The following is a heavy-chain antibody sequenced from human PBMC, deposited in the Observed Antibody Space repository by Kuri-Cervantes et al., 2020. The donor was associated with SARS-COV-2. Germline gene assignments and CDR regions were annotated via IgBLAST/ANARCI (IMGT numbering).Heavy chain of an antibody. J-gene: IGHJ4*02. Sequence: GESLKSSCAASGFTFSSYAMSWVRQAPGKGLEWVSAISGSGGSTYYADSVKGRFTISRDNSKNTLYLQMNSLRAEDTAVYYCAKDQGGDYGDLPLDYWGQGTLVTVSS. CDR2: ISGSGGST. CDR1: GFTFSSYA. CDR3: AKDQGGDYGDLPLDY. D-gene: IGHD4-17*01. V-gene: IGHV3-23*01.